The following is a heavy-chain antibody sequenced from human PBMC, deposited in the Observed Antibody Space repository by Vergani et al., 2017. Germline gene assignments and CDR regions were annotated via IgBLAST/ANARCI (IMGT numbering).Heavy chain of an antibody. Sequence: QVQLQESGPGLVKSSETLSLTCSVSFDSIRNLYCNWIRQPPGKGLDWIGSIHYSENTNYNTSLKTRVTISVDTSKNQFSLTLTSVTAADTAVYYCSSDTHSGQRADRWGQGILVTVTS. CDR1: FDSIRNLY. V-gene: IGHV4-59*11. D-gene: IGHD6-19*01. CDR3: SSDTHSGQRADR. CDR2: IHYSENT. J-gene: IGHJ5*02.